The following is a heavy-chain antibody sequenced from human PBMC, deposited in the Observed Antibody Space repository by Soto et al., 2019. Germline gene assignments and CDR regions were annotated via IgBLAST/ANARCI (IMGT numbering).Heavy chain of an antibody. V-gene: IGHV4-34*01. CDR2: INHSGST. Sequence: SETLSLTCAVYGGSFSCYYWSWIRQPPGKGLEWIGEINHSGSTNYNPSLKSRVTISVDTSKNQFSMKLRSVTAADTAVYYCASVPGHCNNGVCYRGGYWGQGTLVTVSS. J-gene: IGHJ4*02. CDR3: ASVPGHCNNGVCYRGGY. CDR1: GGSFSCYY. D-gene: IGHD2-8*01.